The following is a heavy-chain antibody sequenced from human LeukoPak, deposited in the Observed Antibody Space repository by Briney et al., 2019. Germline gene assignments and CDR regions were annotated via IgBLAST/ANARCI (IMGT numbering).Heavy chain of an antibody. V-gene: IGHV5-51*01. CDR3: ARRGTTGPEGLYYYYGMDV. Sequence: GESLKISCKGSGYSFTSYWIGWVRQMPGKGLEWMGIIYPGDSDTRYSPSFQGQVTISADKSISTAYLQWSSLKASDTAMYYCARRGTTGPEGLYYYYGMDVWGQGTTVTVSS. CDR1: GYSFTSYW. D-gene: IGHD1-1*01. J-gene: IGHJ6*02. CDR2: IYPGDSDT.